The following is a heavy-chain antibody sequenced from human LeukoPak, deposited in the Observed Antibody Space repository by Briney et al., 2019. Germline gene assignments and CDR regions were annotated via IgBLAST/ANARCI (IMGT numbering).Heavy chain of an antibody. Sequence: GGSLRLSCAASGFTFSSHAMSWVRQAPGKGLEWVSAISDSGGSTYYADSVKGRFTISRDNSKNTLYLQMNSLRAEDTAVYYCAKALTTAYYYYGMDVWGQGTTVTVSS. V-gene: IGHV3-23*01. CDR1: GFTFSSHA. D-gene: IGHD4-17*01. CDR2: ISDSGGST. J-gene: IGHJ6*02. CDR3: AKALTTAYYYYGMDV.